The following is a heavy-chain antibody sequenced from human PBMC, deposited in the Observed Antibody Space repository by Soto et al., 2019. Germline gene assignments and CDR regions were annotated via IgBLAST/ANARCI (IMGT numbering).Heavy chain of an antibody. CDR1: GYIFINYY. Sequence: SCKASGYIFINYYWSWIRQPPGKGLELIGYIFYNGSTNYNPSLKSRVTMSVDTSRDQFSLRLSSVTAPDTAFYYCARGVTMITGFDYWGQGSLVTVSS. D-gene: IGHD3-22*01. CDR3: ARGVTMITGFDY. CDR2: IFYNGST. V-gene: IGHV4-59*01. J-gene: IGHJ4*02.